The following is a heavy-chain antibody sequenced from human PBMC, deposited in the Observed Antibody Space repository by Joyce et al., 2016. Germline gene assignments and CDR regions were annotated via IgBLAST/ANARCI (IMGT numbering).Heavy chain of an antibody. V-gene: IGHV1-2*06. CDR2: IDPAVGGT. Sequence: QVQLVQSGAEVKNTGASVKVSCKASGYTFTAYHMHWVGQAPGQGLQWMGRIDPAVGGTDYGQKFQGRVTMTSDTSISTVYMELSGLTSDDTAIYYCARTGSVTDWVDWGQGSFVTVSS. CDR1: GYTFTAYH. D-gene: IGHD1-14*01. CDR3: ARTGSVTDWVD. J-gene: IGHJ4*02.